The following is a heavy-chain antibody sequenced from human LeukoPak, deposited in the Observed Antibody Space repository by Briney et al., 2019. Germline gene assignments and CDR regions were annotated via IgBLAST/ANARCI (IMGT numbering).Heavy chain of an antibody. CDR3: ARKQVEADFDC. Sequence: PGGSLRLSCTASGFTFGSYLMHWVRQAPGKGLVWVSRISSDGSDTTYADSVKGRFTISRDSAKNTLYLQMNSLRVEDTAVYYCARKQVEADFDCWGQGILVTVSS. CDR2: ISSDGSDT. J-gene: IGHJ4*02. D-gene: IGHD1-1*01. CDR1: GFTFGSYL. V-gene: IGHV3-74*01.